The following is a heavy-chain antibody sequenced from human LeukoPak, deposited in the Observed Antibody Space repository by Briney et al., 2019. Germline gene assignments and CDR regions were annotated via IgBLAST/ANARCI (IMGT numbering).Heavy chain of an antibody. CDR3: ARANFKGLSYYYDSSGYSD. CDR1: GGTFSSYA. Sequence: SVKVSFKASGGTFSSYAISWVRQAPGQGLEWMGRIIPIFGTANYAQKFQGRVTITTDESTSTAYMELSSLRSEDTAVYYCARANFKGLSYYYDSSGYSDWGQGTLVTVSS. J-gene: IGHJ4*02. CDR2: IIPIFGTA. D-gene: IGHD3-22*01. V-gene: IGHV1-69*05.